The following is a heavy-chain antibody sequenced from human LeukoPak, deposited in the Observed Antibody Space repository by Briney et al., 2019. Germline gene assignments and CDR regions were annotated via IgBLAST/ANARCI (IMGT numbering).Heavy chain of an antibody. CDR3: AASGFGFGELPSYFYYYMDV. Sequence: GASVKVSCKASGFTFTRSAMQGVRQARGQRLEWIGWIVVGSGNTKYAQKFQERVTITRDMSTGTAYMELSSLRSEDTAVYYCAASGFGFGELPSYFYYYMDVWGKGTTVTISS. CDR1: GFTFTRSA. D-gene: IGHD3-10*01. J-gene: IGHJ6*03. V-gene: IGHV1-58*02. CDR2: IVVGSGNT.